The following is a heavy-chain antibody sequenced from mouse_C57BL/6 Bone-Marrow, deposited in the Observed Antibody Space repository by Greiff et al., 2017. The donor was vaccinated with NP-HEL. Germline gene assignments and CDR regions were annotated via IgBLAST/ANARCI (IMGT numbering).Heavy chain of an antibody. D-gene: IGHD4-1*01. CDR1: GYSITSGYY. CDR2: ISYDGSN. J-gene: IGHJ2*01. V-gene: IGHV3-6*01. CDR3: ARDLGRRGYFDY. Sequence: EVKLMESGPGLVKPSQSLSLTCSVTGYSITSGYYWNWIRQFPGNKLEWMGYISYDGSNNYNPSLKNRISITRDTSKNQFFLKLNSVTTEDTATYYCARDLGRRGYFDYWGQGTTLTVSS.